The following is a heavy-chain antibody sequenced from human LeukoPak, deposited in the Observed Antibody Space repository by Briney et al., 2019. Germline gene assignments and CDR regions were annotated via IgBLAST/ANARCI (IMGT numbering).Heavy chain of an antibody. CDR1: GYTFTSYD. Sequence: ASVKVSCKASGYTFTSYDINWVRQATGQGLEGMGWMNPNSGNTGYAQKFQGRVTITRNTSISTAYMELSSLRSEDTAVYYCARDVPRYSGYDCAFDIWGQGTMVTVSS. V-gene: IGHV1-8*03. CDR3: ARDVPRYSGYDCAFDI. D-gene: IGHD5-12*01. J-gene: IGHJ3*02. CDR2: MNPNSGNT.